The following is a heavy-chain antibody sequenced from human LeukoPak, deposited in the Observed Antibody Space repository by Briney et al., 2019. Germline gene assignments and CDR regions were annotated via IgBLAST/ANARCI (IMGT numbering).Heavy chain of an antibody. V-gene: IGHV3-23*01. CDR1: GFTFSSYA. CDR3: AKVPNWYLDL. CDR2: ISGGGGNK. J-gene: IGHJ2*01. Sequence: GGSLRLSCAASGFTFSSYAMSWLRQSPGKGLEWVSAISGGGGNKYYADSVKGRFTISRDSTMNTLYLQMSSLRAEDTAVYYCAKVPNWYLDLGGRGTLVTVS.